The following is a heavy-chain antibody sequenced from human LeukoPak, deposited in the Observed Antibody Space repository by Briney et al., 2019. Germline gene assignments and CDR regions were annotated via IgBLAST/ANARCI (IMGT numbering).Heavy chain of an antibody. CDR2: INPNSGGT. D-gene: IGHD3-10*01. Sequence: ASVKVSCKASGYTFTSYYMHWVRQAPGQGLEWMGWINPNSGGTNYPQKFRGRVTMTRDTSINTAYMELTSLTSDDTAVYYCASPQRGSGNYYTDYWGQGTLVTVSS. CDR3: ASPQRGSGNYYTDY. CDR1: GYTFTSYY. V-gene: IGHV1-2*02. J-gene: IGHJ4*02.